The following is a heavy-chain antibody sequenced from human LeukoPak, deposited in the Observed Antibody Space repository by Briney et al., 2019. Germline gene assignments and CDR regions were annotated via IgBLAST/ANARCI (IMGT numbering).Heavy chain of an antibody. Sequence: GGSLRLSCAASGFTFDDYAMEWVRQAPGRGLEWVSGISWNSGSIGYADSVKGRFTISIDNAKNSLYLQTNSLRAEDTALYYCASLNTRRYYFDYWGQGTLVTVSS. V-gene: IGHV3-9*01. J-gene: IGHJ4*02. CDR3: ASLNTRRYYFDY. CDR1: GFTFDDYA. D-gene: IGHD3-10*01. CDR2: ISWNSGSI.